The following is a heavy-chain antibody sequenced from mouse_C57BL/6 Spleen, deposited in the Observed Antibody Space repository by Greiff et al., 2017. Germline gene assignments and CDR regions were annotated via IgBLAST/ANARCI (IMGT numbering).Heavy chain of an antibody. CDR2: IHPNSGST. CDR1: GYTFTSYW. D-gene: IGHD2-3*01. CDR3: AREVDGYYFDY. V-gene: IGHV1-64*01. J-gene: IGHJ2*01. Sequence: VQLQQSGAELVKPGASVKLSCKASGYTFTSYWMHWVKQRPGQGLEWIGMIHPNSGSTNYNEKFKSKATLTVDKSSSTAYMQLSSLTSEDSAVYYCAREVDGYYFDYWGQGTTLTVSS.